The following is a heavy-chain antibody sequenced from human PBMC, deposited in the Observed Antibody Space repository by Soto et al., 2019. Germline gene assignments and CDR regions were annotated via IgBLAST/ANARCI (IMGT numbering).Heavy chain of an antibody. V-gene: IGHV3-23*01. CDR2: ISGNGENT. CDR3: GKEGARYHFWWCYPHYNATAF. Sequence: GGSLRLSCAASGFTFSTYAMTWVRQPPGEGLEWVSGISGNGENTYYADSVRGRFIISRDNSRNTLYLQMNSLRSDDTALYYCGKEGARYHFWWCYPHYNATAFRGQGTPVPRSA. J-gene: IGHJ4*03. D-gene: IGHD3-3*02. CDR1: GFTFSTYA.